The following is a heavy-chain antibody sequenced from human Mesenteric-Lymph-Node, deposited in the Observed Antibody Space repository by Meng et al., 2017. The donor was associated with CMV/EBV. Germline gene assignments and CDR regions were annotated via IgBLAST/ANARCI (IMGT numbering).Heavy chain of an antibody. CDR1: GGSVSSGSYY. D-gene: IGHD2-2*01. V-gene: IGHV4-61*01. CDR2: IYYSGST. CDR3: ARGRRRGYCSSTSCPGAFDI. J-gene: IGHJ3*02. Sequence: SETLSLTCTVSGGSVSSGSYYWSWIRQPPGKGLEWIGYIYYSGSTNYNPSLKSRVTISVDTSKNQFSLKLSSGTAADTAVYYCARGRRRGYCSSTSCPGAFDIWGQGTMVTVSS.